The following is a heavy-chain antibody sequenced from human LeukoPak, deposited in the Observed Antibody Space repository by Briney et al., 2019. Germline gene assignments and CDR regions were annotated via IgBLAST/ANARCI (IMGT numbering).Heavy chain of an antibody. J-gene: IGHJ4*02. CDR3: ARVGRGSSSSRRFWARGIYYFDY. CDR2: ISYKEMKK. Sequence: GGSLRLSCAASGFTFSSYGMHWVRQAPGKGLEWGPVISYKEMKKYFADSVKGRFTISRDNSKNTLYLQMNSLRAEDTAVYYCARVGRGSSSSRRFWARGIYYFDYWGQGTLVTVSS. CDR1: GFTFSSYG. V-gene: IGHV3-30*03. D-gene: IGHD6-6*01.